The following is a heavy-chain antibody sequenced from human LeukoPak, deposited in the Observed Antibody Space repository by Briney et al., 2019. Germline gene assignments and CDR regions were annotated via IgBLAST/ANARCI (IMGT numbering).Heavy chain of an antibody. D-gene: IGHD6-13*01. CDR2: IYSGGST. CDR1: GFTVSSNY. CDR3: AKAMAAAIFFPFEY. J-gene: IGHJ4*02. V-gene: IGHV3-66*01. Sequence: GGSLRLSCAASGFTVSSNYMSWVRQAPGKGLEWVSVIYSGGSTYYADSVKGRFTISRDNSKNTLYLQMNSLRAEDTAVYYCAKAMAAAIFFPFEYWGQGTLVTVSS.